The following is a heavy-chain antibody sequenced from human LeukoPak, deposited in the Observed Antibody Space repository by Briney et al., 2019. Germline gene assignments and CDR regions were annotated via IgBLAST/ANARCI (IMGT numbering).Heavy chain of an antibody. CDR1: RGSVNSNSYY. Sequence: SETLSLTCTVSRGSVNSNSYYWGWLRQPPGKGLEWIGTIYYSGNTYYNPSLESRVIISVDTSKNQFSLKLTSVTAADTAVYYCARDHEVSSSSFDYWGQGTLVTVSS. CDR3: ARDHEVSSSSFDY. CDR2: IYYSGNT. D-gene: IGHD6-6*01. V-gene: IGHV4-39*07. J-gene: IGHJ4*02.